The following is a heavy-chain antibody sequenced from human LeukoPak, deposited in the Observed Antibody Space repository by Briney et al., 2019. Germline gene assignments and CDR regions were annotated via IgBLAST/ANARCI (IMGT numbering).Heavy chain of an antibody. Sequence: GASVNVSCKASGYTFTAFYIHWVRQAPGQGLEWMGWINPNSGGTNYAQKFQGRVTMTRDTSISTAYLDLSRLRSDDTAVYYCAKEADGYNYWGQGTLVTVSS. D-gene: IGHD5-24*01. J-gene: IGHJ4*02. CDR3: AKEADGYNY. V-gene: IGHV1-2*02. CDR1: GYTFTAFY. CDR2: INPNSGGT.